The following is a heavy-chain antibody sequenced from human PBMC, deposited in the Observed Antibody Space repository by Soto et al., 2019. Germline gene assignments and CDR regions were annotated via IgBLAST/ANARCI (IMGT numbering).Heavy chain of an antibody. CDR2: ISSDNTYI. CDR1: GFSFSSYS. D-gene: IGHD3-10*01. CDR3: ATPVSPGGY. J-gene: IGHJ4*02. V-gene: IGHV3-21*01. Sequence: PGGSLRLSCAASGFSFSSYSMHWARQAPGKGLEWVSAISSDNTYINYADSVKGRFTISRDDAKNSLYLQMNSLRAEDTAVYYCATPVSPGGYWGLGTLVTVSS.